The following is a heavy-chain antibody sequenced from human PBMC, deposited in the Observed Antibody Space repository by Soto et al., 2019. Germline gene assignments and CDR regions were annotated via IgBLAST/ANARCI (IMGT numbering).Heavy chain of an antibody. CDR1: GYTFTSYY. CDR3: AKDRPRRTSGYFFDY. Sequence: GASVKVSCKASGYTFTSYYMHWVRQAPGQGLEWMGIINPSGGSTSYAQKFQGRVTMTKNTVSLHMNSLRAEDTALYYCAKDRPRRTSGYFFDYWGQGTPVTVSS. D-gene: IGHD1-1*01. V-gene: IGHV1-46*01. J-gene: IGHJ4*02. CDR2: INPSGGST.